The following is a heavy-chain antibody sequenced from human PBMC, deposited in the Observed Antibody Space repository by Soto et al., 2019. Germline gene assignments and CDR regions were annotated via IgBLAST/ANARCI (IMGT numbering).Heavy chain of an antibody. Sequence: SVKVSCKASGGTFSSYAISWVRQAPGQGLEWMGGIIPTFGTANYAQKFQGRVTITADKSTSTAYMELSSLRSEDTAVYYCARVRYEEQLGRGWDYYYGMDVWGQGTTVTVSS. CDR1: GGTFSSYA. CDR2: IIPTFGTA. CDR3: ARVRYEEQLGRGWDYYYGMDV. V-gene: IGHV1-69*06. D-gene: IGHD6-6*01. J-gene: IGHJ6*02.